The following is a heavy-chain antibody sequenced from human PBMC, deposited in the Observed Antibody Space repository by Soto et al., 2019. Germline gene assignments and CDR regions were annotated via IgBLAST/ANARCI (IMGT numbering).Heavy chain of an antibody. Sequence: PGGSLRLSCAASGFTFSSYSMNWVRQAPGKGLEWVSSISSSSSYIYYADSVKGRFTISRDNAKNSLYLQMNSLRAEDTAVHYCAREHQLRMDVWGQGTTVPVSS. D-gene: IGHD2-2*01. CDR3: AREHQLRMDV. CDR1: GFTFSSYS. CDR2: ISSSSSYI. V-gene: IGHV3-21*01. J-gene: IGHJ6*02.